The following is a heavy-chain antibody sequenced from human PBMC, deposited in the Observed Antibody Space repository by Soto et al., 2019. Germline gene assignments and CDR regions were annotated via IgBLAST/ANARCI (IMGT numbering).Heavy chain of an antibody. Sequence: VQLVESGGGLVKPGGSLRLSCAASGFVFSDYYMTWIRQAPGKGLEWISDISSGGAVSNFADSVRGRFTISRDNTNNSLYLQMYNLRAEDTALYYCARRLTGRTTGDWFDPWGQGTLVTVSS. V-gene: IGHV3-11*01. D-gene: IGHD1-1*01. J-gene: IGHJ5*02. CDR1: GFVFSDYY. CDR2: ISSGGAVS. CDR3: ARRLTGRTTGDWFDP.